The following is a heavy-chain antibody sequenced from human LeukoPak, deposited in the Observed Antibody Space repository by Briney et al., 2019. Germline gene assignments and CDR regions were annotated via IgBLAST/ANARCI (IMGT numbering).Heavy chain of an antibody. D-gene: IGHD6-13*01. CDR1: GFTFSSYG. CDR3: AKIPPYSSQYYFDY. CDR2: IRYDGSNK. J-gene: IGHJ4*02. V-gene: IGHV3-30*02. Sequence: GGSLRLSCAASGFTFSSYGMHWVRQAPGKGLEWVAFIRYDGSNKYYADSVKGRFTISRDNSKNTLYLQMNSLRAEDTAVYYCAKIPPYSSQYYFDYWGQGTLVTVSS.